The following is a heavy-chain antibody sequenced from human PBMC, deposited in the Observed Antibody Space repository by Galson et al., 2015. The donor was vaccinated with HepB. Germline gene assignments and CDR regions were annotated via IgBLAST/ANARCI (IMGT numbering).Heavy chain of an antibody. CDR2: ISSSSSTI. CDR1: GFTFSTYS. V-gene: IGHV3-48*01. Sequence: SLRLSCAASGFTFSTYSMNWVRQAPGKGLEWVSYISSSSSTIYYADSVKGRFTISRDNAKNSLYLQMNSLRAQDTAVYYCARVHNSCYYDDDYWGQGTLVTVSS. D-gene: IGHD3-22*01. J-gene: IGHJ4*02. CDR3: ARVHNSCYYDDDY.